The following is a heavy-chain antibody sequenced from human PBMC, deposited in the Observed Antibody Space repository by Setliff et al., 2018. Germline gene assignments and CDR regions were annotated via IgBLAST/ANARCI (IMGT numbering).Heavy chain of an antibody. J-gene: IGHJ5*02. V-gene: IGHV4-39*01. CDR2: ISHSGNT. CDR1: SGSISSDNYF. Sequence: SETLSLTCTVSSGSISSDNYFWSWIRQTPEKGLEWIGEISHSGNTNYNPSFKSRVTISIDTSKNQFSLKVNSVTAADTAVYFCARVLVLGYNWFDPWGQGTLVTVSS. D-gene: IGHD3-10*01. CDR3: ARVLVLGYNWFDP.